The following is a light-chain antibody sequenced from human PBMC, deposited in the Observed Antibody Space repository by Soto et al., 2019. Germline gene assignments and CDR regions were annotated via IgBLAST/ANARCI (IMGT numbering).Light chain of an antibody. CDR2: DAS. J-gene: IGKJ1*01. CDR3: QQRSSWPWT. Sequence: EILLTQSPATLSLSPGERATLSCRASQSVRSSLAWYQQKPGQAPRLLIYDASTRATGIPGRFSGSGSGTDFKLTISNLEPEDFAVYYCQQRSSWPWTFGQGAKVEIK. V-gene: IGKV3-11*01. CDR1: QSVRSS.